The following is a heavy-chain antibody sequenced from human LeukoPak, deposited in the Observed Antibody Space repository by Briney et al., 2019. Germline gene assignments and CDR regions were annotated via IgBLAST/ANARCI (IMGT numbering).Heavy chain of an antibody. V-gene: IGHV3-30-3*01. CDR2: TSSDLNVK. D-gene: IGHD3-10*01. J-gene: IGHJ4*02. CDR1: GFTSRNYV. CDR3: AREGYYGSGSPPSLYFDY. Sequence: GGSLRLSCAASGFTSRNYVIHWVRQAPGKGLEWVAVTSSDLNVKLYADSVKGRFTISRDNSRSTLYLQMNSLRPEDTAIYYCAREGYYGSGSPPSLYFDYWGQGTLVTVSS.